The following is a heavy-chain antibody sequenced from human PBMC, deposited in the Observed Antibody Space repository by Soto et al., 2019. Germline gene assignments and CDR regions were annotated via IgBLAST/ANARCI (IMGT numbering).Heavy chain of an antibody. J-gene: IGHJ3*02. Sequence: QVQLQESGPGLVKPSGTLSLTCAVSGGSISSSNWWSWVRQPPGKGLEWIGEIYHSGSTNYNPSLKSRVTLAVDTSKNQFSLKLSSVTAADTAVYYCARFNSGSYYEAFDIWGPGTMVTVSS. D-gene: IGHD1-26*01. CDR3: ARFNSGSYYEAFDI. CDR2: IYHSGST. V-gene: IGHV4-4*02. CDR1: GGSISSSNW.